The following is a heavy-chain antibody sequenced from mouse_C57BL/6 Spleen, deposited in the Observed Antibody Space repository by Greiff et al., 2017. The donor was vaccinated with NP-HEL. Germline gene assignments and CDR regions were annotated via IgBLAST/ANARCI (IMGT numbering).Heavy chain of an antibody. D-gene: IGHD1-1*01. CDR3: ARESGSSYAWFAY. J-gene: IGHJ3*01. CDR1: GFTFSSYA. CDR2: ISDGGSYT. Sequence: EVMLVESGGGLVKPGGSLKLSCAASGFTFSSYAMSWVRQTPEKRLEWVATISDGGSYTYYPDNVKGRFTISRDNAKNNLYLQMSHLKSEDTAMYYCARESGSSYAWFAYWGQGTLVTVSA. V-gene: IGHV5-4*01.